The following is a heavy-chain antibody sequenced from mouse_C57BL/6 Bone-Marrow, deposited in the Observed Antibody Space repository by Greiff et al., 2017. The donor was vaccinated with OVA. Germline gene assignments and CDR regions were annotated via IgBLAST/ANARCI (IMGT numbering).Heavy chain of an antibody. CDR2: IWSDGST. Sequence: QVQLKESGPGLVAPSQSLSITCTVSGFSLTSYGVHWVRQPPGKGLEWLVVIWSDGSTTYNSALKSRLSISKDNSKSQVFLKMNSLQTDDTAMYYCARHPPYDYDAMDYWGQGTSVTVSS. V-gene: IGHV2-6-1*01. CDR3: ARHPPYDYDAMDY. J-gene: IGHJ4*01. CDR1: GFSLTSYG.